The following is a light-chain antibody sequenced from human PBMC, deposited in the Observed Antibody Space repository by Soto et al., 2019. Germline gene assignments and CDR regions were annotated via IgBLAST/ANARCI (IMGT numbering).Light chain of an antibody. CDR3: QQCATSPLT. Sequence: EIVLTQSPGTLSLSPGERATLSCRASQSIANNYLAWYQQKPGQAPRLLIHDASNRATGIPDRFSGSGSGTNFTLTISRLGPEDFAVYYCQQCATSPLTFGQGTKVEFK. V-gene: IGKV3-20*01. CDR2: DAS. CDR1: QSIANNY. J-gene: IGKJ1*01.